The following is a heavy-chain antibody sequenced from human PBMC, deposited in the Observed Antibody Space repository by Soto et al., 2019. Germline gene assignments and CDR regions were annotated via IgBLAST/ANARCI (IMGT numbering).Heavy chain of an antibody. Sequence: SETLSLTCTVSGGSISSYYWSWIRQPPWKGLEWIGYIYYSGSTNYNPSLKSRVTISVDTSKNQFSLKLSSVTAADTAVYYCARNIVGATGDWFDPWGQGTLVTVS. J-gene: IGHJ5*02. CDR3: ARNIVGATGDWFDP. CDR1: GGSISSYY. V-gene: IGHV4-59*01. D-gene: IGHD1-26*01. CDR2: IYYSGST.